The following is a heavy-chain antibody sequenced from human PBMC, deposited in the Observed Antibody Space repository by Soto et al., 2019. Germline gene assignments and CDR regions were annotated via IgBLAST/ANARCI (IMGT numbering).Heavy chain of an antibody. D-gene: IGHD3-9*01. J-gene: IGHJ4*02. Sequence: ASVKVSCKASGYTFTSYDINWVRQATGQGLEWMGWMNPNSGNTGYAQKFQGRVTMTRNTSISTAYMELSSLRSEDTAVYYCAVEMYDILTGYYRGLDYWGQGTLVTVSS. CDR2: MNPNSGNT. V-gene: IGHV1-8*01. CDR3: AVEMYDILTGYYRGLDY. CDR1: GYTFTSYD.